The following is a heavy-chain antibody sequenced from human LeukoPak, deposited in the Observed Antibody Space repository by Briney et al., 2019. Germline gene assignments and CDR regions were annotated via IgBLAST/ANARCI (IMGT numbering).Heavy chain of an antibody. V-gene: IGHV3-23*01. CDR1: GFTFSSYA. D-gene: IGHD3/OR15-3a*01. CDR3: AKVGLSLHFDY. J-gene: IGHJ4*02. CDR2: ISGSGGST. Sequence: GGSLRLSCAASGFTFSSYAMSWVRQAPGKGLEWVSAISGSGGSTYYADSVKGRFIISRGNSKNTLYLQMNSLRAEDTAVYYCAKVGLSLHFDYWGQGTLVTVSS.